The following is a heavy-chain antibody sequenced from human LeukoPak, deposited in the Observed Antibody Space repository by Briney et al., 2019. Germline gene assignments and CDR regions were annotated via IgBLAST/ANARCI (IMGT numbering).Heavy chain of an antibody. D-gene: IGHD6-19*01. CDR2: ISGGGSST. J-gene: IGHJ4*02. Sequence: SGGSLRLSCAASGFTFSSYSMNWVRQAPGKGLEWVSAISGGGSSTYYADSVKGRFTISRDNSKNTLYLQMNSLRAEDTAVYYCAKKRQSSGWTYFDYWGQGTLVTVSS. CDR1: GFTFSSYS. CDR3: AKKRQSSGWTYFDY. V-gene: IGHV3-23*01.